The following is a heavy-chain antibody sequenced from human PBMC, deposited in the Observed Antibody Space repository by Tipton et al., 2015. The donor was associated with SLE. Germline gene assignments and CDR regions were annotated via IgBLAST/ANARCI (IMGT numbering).Heavy chain of an antibody. V-gene: IGHV4-39*07. CDR1: GASISGSTSY. Sequence: TLSLTCSVSGASISGSTSYWGWIRQSPGKGLEWIGSIDHNGNINDNPSLKRRVTMSIDTSKNQFSLTLTSVTAADTADYFCARGYYDMWTGYYSFDYWGQGTLVTVSS. CDR2: IDHNGNI. D-gene: IGHD3-9*01. J-gene: IGHJ4*02. CDR3: ARGYYDMWTGYYSFDY.